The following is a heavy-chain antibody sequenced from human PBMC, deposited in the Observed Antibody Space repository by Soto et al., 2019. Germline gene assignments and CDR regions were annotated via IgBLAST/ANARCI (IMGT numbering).Heavy chain of an antibody. J-gene: IGHJ4*02. CDR2: ISWNSGSI. CDR1: GFTFDDYA. CDR3: AKFGSVAARLGFDY. Sequence: GGSLRLSCAASGFTFDDYAMHWVRQAPGKGLEWVSGISWNSGSIGYADSVKGRFTISRDNAKNSLYLQMNSLRAEDTALYYCAKFGSVAARLGFDYWGQGTLVTVSS. V-gene: IGHV3-9*01. D-gene: IGHD6-6*01.